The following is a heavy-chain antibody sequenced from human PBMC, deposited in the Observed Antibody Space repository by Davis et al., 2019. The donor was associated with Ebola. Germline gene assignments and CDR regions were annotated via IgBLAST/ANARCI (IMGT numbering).Heavy chain of an antibody. Sequence: GESLKISCAASGFTFSSYWMHWVRQAPGKGLVWVSRINSDGSSTSYADSVKGRFTISRDNAKNSLYLQMNSLRAEDTAVYYCARDFKAYNWNYYGMDVWGQGTTVTVSS. CDR2: INSDGSST. D-gene: IGHD1-20*01. CDR1: GFTFSSYW. CDR3: ARDFKAYNWNYYGMDV. V-gene: IGHV3-74*01. J-gene: IGHJ6*02.